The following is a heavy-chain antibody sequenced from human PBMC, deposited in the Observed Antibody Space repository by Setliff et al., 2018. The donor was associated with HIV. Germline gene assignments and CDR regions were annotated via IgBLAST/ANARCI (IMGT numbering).Heavy chain of an antibody. CDR2: IYYSGST. Sequence: SETLSLTCTVFGGSISSSSYYWGWIRQPPGKGLEWVGYIYYSGSTNYNPSLKSRVSISVDTSKNRFSLNLRSVTAADTAVYYCARGFGSLDPWGKGTLVTVSS. CDR3: ARGFGSLDP. D-gene: IGHD1-26*01. J-gene: IGHJ5*02. CDR1: GGSISSSSYY. V-gene: IGHV4-61*05.